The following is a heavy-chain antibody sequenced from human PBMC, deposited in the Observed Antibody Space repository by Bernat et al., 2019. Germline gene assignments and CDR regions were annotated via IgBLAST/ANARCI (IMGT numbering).Heavy chain of an antibody. J-gene: IGHJ3*02. D-gene: IGHD6-6*01. CDR2: INPNSGGT. CDR1: GYTFTGYY. Sequence: QVQLVQSGAEVKKPGASVKVSCKASGYTFTGYYMHWVRQAPGQGLEWMGWINPNSGGTNFAQKFQGWVTMTRDTSISTAYVELSRLRSDDTAVYYCARFPPRYSSSSGAFGIWGQGTMVTVSS. CDR3: ARFPPRYSSSSGAFGI. V-gene: IGHV1-2*04.